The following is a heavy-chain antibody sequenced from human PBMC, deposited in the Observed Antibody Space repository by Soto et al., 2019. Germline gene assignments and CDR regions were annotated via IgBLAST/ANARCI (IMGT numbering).Heavy chain of an antibody. V-gene: IGHV4-34*01. CDR1: GGSFSGYY. Sequence: SETLSLTCAVYGGSFSGYYWSWIRQPPGKGLEWIGEINHSGSTNYNPSLKSRVTISVDTSKNQFSLKLSSVTAADTAAYYCARAGISWFDPWGQGTLVTVSS. CDR3: ARAGISWFDP. D-gene: IGHD3-10*01. J-gene: IGHJ5*02. CDR2: INHSGST.